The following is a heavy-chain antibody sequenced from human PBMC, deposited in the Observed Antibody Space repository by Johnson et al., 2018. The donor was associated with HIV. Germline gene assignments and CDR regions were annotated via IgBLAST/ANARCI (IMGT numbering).Heavy chain of an antibody. CDR3: AKDHGYSSSPVEAFDI. J-gene: IGHJ3*02. CDR2: ISYDGSNK. Sequence: VQLVESGGGVVQPGRSLRLSCAASGFTFSSYGMHWVRQAPGKGLEWVAVISYDGSNKYYADSVKGRFTISRDNSKNTLYLQMNSLRVEDTAVYYCAKDHGYSSSPVEAFDIWGQGTMVTVSS. D-gene: IGHD6-13*01. CDR1: GFTFSSYG. V-gene: IGHV3-30*18.